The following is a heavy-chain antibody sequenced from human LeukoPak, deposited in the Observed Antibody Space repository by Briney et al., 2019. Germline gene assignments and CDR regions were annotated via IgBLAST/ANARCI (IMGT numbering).Heavy chain of an antibody. V-gene: IGHV3-48*01. CDR2: ISRSAI. CDR3: TRYCSSDICYRAFDY. J-gene: IGHJ4*02. Sequence: GGSLRLSCAASGFTFSSYSMNWVRQAPGKGLEWVSYISRSAIYYADSVKGRFTISRDNAKNSLYLQMNSLRAEDTAVYYCTRYCSSDICYRAFDYWGQGTLGTVSS. D-gene: IGHD2-2*02. CDR1: GFTFSSYS.